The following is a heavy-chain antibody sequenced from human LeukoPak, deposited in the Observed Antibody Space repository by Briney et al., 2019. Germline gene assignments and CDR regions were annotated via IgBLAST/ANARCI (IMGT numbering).Heavy chain of an antibody. CDR1: GYTFIGYY. D-gene: IGHD2-15*01. Sequence: ASVKVSCKASGYTFIGYYLHWVRQAPGQGLEWMGWINPHTGDTNYAQKFQGRVTMTRDTSITTAYMELSRLKSDDTAVYYCATVRDIVVGGGPYYFDYWGQGTLVTVSS. J-gene: IGHJ4*02. CDR2: INPHTGDT. CDR3: ATVRDIVVGGGPYYFDY. V-gene: IGHV1-2*02.